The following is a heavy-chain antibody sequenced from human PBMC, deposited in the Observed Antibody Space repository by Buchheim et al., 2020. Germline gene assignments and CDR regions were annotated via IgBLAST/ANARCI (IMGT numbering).Heavy chain of an antibody. J-gene: IGHJ6*02. CDR3: ASVLLWFRELSGMDV. CDR1: GFTFSSYA. D-gene: IGHD3-10*01. V-gene: IGHV3-30*04. Sequence: QVQLVESGGGVVQPGRSLRLSCAASGFTFSSYAMHWVRQAPGKGLEWVAVISYDGSNKYYADSVKGRFTISSDNSKNTLYLQMNSLRAEDTAVYYCASVLLWFRELSGMDVWGQGTT. CDR2: ISYDGSNK.